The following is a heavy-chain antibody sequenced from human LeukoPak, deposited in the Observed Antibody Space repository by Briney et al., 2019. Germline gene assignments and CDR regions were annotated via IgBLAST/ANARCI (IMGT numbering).Heavy chain of an antibody. CDR3: ARDRDYDFWSGPYYCYYYMDV. V-gene: IGHV3-48*01. Sequence: PGGSLRLSCAASGFTFSSYSMNGVRQAPGKGLEWVSHISSSSSTIYYADSVKGRFTISRDNAKNSLYLQMNSLRAEDTAVYYCARDRDYDFWSGPYYCYYYMDVWGKGTTVTVSS. J-gene: IGHJ6*03. D-gene: IGHD3-3*01. CDR1: GFTFSSYS. CDR2: ISSSSSTI.